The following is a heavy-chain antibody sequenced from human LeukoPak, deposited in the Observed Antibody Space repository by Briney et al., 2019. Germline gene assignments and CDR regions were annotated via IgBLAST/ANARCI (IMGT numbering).Heavy chain of an antibody. Sequence: GASVKVSCKASGYTFTSYYMHWVRQAPGQGLEWMGIINPNGGSTSYAQKFQGRVTMTRDTSTSTVYMELSSLRSEDTAVYYCARGNYVFWSGNLGPEPVFDTWGQGTMVTVSS. CDR3: ARGNYVFWSGNLGPEPVFDT. D-gene: IGHD3-3*01. CDR1: GYTFTSYY. V-gene: IGHV1-46*01. J-gene: IGHJ3*02. CDR2: INPNGGST.